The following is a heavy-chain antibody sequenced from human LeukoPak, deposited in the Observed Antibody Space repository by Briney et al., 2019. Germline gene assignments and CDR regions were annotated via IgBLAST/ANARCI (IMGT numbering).Heavy chain of an antibody. CDR1: GITVSSYA. D-gene: IGHD2-21*01. V-gene: IGHV3-23*01. CDR3: ARGALIPDF. Sequence: GGSLRLSCVVSGITVSSYAMTWVRQAPGKGLAWVSSISKSDGSTYYADSVRGRFTISRDNSKNTVYLHMDSLRVEDTAIYYCARGALIPDFRGQGTLVTVSS. CDR2: ISKSDGST. J-gene: IGHJ4*02.